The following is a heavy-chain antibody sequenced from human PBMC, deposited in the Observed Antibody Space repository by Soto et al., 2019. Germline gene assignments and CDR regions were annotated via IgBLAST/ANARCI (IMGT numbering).Heavy chain of an antibody. J-gene: IGHJ5*02. CDR3: ARGHITRVRGVIITLGYWFDP. D-gene: IGHD3-10*01. V-gene: IGHV4-34*01. Sequence: PSETLSLTCAVYGGSFSGYYWSWIRQPPGKGLEWIGEINHSGSTNYNPSLKSRVTISVDTSKNQFSLKLSSVTAADTAVHYCARGHITRVRGVIITLGYWFDPWGQGTLVPVSS. CDR1: GGSFSGYY. CDR2: INHSGST.